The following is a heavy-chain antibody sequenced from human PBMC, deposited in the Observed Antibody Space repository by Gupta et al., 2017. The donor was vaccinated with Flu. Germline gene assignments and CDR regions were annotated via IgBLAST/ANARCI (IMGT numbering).Heavy chain of an antibody. Sequence: FSNYPLSWVRQAPGQGLEWLGGIIPITATATYSQKFRDRVTISADEATSTVYMELKSLKSEDTAVYYCSRGIVQAARAPYNWLDPWGQGTLVSVSS. CDR3: SRGIVQAARAPYNWLDP. D-gene: IGHD2-2*01. J-gene: IGHJ5*02. CDR2: IIPITATA. V-gene: IGHV1-69*01. CDR1: FSNYP.